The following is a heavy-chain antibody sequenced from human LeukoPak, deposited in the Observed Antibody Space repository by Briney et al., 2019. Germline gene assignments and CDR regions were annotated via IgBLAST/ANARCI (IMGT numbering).Heavy chain of an antibody. D-gene: IGHD2-2*01. CDR3: AKTMRVVPAAPFDY. CDR1: GFTVSSNY. CDR2: IYSGGST. Sequence: GGSLRLSCAASGFTVSSNYMSWVRQAPGKGLEWVSVIYSGGSTYYADSVKGRFTISRDISKSTLYLQMNSLRAEDTAVYYCAKTMRVVPAAPFDYWGQGTLVTVSS. V-gene: IGHV3-53*01. J-gene: IGHJ4*02.